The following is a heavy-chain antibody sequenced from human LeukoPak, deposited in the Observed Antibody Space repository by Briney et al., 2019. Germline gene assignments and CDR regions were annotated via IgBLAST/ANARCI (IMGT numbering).Heavy chain of an antibody. D-gene: IGHD3-22*01. Sequence: PGGSLRLSCAASGFTFSSYAMSWVRQAPGKGLEWVSAISGSGGSTYYADSVKGRFTISRDNSKNTLYLQMNSLRAEDTAVYYCAKVFSGDYYDPYRDWAFDIWGQGTMVTVSS. CDR1: GFTFSSYA. V-gene: IGHV3-23*01. J-gene: IGHJ3*02. CDR2: ISGSGGST. CDR3: AKVFSGDYYDPYRDWAFDI.